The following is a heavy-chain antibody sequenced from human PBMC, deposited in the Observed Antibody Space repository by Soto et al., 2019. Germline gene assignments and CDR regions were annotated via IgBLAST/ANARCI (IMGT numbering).Heavy chain of an antibody. CDR2: IYPGDSET. V-gene: IGHV5-51*01. Sequence: EVQLVQSGAEVKKPGESLKISCEGSGYSFSSYYIAWVRQMPGKGLEWMGIIYPGDSETRYSPSFQGQVTISADKSISTAYLQWSRLKASDTAMYYCARQSADRATGAYWHFDLWGRGTLVTVSS. CDR1: GYSFSSYY. J-gene: IGHJ2*01. CDR3: ARQSADRATGAYWHFDL.